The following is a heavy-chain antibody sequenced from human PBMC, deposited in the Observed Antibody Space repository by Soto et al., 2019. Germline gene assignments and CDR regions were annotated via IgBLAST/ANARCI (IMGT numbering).Heavy chain of an antibody. CDR2: INHSGST. D-gene: IGHD6-6*01. Sequence: PSETLSLTCAVYGGSFSGYYWSWIRQPPGKGLEWIGEINHSGSTNYNPSLKSRVTISVDTSKNQFSLKLSSVTAADTAAYYCARGLGDSSSSYFDYWGQGTLVTVSS. CDR3: ARGLGDSSSSYFDY. V-gene: IGHV4-34*01. J-gene: IGHJ4*02. CDR1: GGSFSGYY.